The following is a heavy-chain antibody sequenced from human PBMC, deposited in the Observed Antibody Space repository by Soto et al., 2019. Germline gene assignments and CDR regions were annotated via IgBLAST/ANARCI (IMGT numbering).Heavy chain of an antibody. V-gene: IGHV3-48*02. Sequence: EVQLVESGGGLLQPGGSLRLSCAASGFTFSSYSMNWVRQAPGKGLEWVSYISSSSSTIYYADSVKGRFTISRDNAKNSLYLQMNSLRDEDTDVYYCARDTPGFYCSSTSCPRFDYWGQGTLVTVSS. D-gene: IGHD2-2*01. J-gene: IGHJ4*02. CDR1: GFTFSSYS. CDR3: ARDTPGFYCSSTSCPRFDY. CDR2: ISSSSSTI.